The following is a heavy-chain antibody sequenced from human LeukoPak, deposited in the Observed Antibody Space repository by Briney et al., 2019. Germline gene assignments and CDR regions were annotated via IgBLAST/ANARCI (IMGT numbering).Heavy chain of an antibody. CDR3: ARRGGSYYGWFDP. CDR1: GYIFTSYW. CDR2: IYPGDSDA. D-gene: IGHD1-26*01. V-gene: IGHV5-51*01. Sequence: GESLKISCKGSGYIFTSYWIGWVRQMPAKGLEWMGIIYPGDSDARYSPSFQGQVPISDPKSISTAYLQWRSLKASDPAMYYCARRGGSYYGWFDPWGQGTLVTVSS. J-gene: IGHJ5*02.